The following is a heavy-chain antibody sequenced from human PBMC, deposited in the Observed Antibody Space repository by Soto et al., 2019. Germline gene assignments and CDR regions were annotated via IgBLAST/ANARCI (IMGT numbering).Heavy chain of an antibody. J-gene: IGHJ4*02. CDR1: GFTLDDYA. CDR2: ISWNSGSI. V-gene: IGHV3-9*01. CDR3: AKARGTSDY. Sequence: HPWGSLGLSCATSGFTLDDYAMHGVRQAPGKGLEWVSGISWNSGSIGYADSVKGRFTISRDNAKNSLYLQMNSLRAEDTALYYCAKARGTSDYWGQGTLVTVSS.